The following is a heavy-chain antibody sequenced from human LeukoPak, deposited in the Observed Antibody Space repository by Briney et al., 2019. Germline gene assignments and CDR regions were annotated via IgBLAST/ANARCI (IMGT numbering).Heavy chain of an antibody. V-gene: IGHV3-33*06. Sequence: GGSLRLSCAASGFTFSSYGMHWVRQAPGKGLEWVAVIWYDGSNKYYADSVKGRFTISRDTSKNTLYLQLNSLRAEDTAVYYCAKDRSSGWYDAFDIWGQGTMVIVSS. CDR2: IWYDGSNK. CDR3: AKDRSSGWYDAFDI. J-gene: IGHJ3*02. CDR1: GFTFSSYG. D-gene: IGHD6-19*01.